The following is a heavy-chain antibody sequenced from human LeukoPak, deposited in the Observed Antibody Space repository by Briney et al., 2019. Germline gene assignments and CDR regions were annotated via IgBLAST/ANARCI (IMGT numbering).Heavy chain of an antibody. D-gene: IGHD3-22*01. CDR3: ARATYYYDSSGYYSRGFLAFDI. Sequence: SETLSLTCTVSGGSISSYYWSWIRQPPGKGLEWIGYIYYSGSTNYNPSLKSRVTMSVDTSKNQFSLKLSSVTAADTAVYYCARATYYYDSSGYYSRGFLAFDIWGQGTMVTVSS. CDR1: GGSISSYY. J-gene: IGHJ3*02. V-gene: IGHV4-59*01. CDR2: IYYSGST.